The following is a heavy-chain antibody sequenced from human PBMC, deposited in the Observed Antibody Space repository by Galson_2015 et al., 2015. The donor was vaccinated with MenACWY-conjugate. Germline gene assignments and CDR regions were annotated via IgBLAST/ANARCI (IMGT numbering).Heavy chain of an antibody. Sequence: SLRLSCAASGISFSSDGMHWVRQAPGKGLQWVAAIWYDGSKKYYADSVKGRFTISRDNSKNTLYLQMNSLRAEDTAVYYCARDPPIAAALRGAFDSWGQGTMVTVSS. CDR3: ARDPPIAAALRGAFDS. CDR1: GISFSSDG. V-gene: IGHV3-33*01. CDR2: IWYDGSKK. J-gene: IGHJ3*02. D-gene: IGHD6-13*01.